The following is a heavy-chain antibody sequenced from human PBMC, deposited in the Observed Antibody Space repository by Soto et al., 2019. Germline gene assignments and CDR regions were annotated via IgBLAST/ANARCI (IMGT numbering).Heavy chain of an antibody. CDR2: IYYSGLT. J-gene: IGHJ4*02. V-gene: IGHV4-31*03. CDR3: AGGPSKRGYTGYDDGPQYYFDT. CDR1: GDSVASGGHF. Sequence: SETLSLTCTLAGDSVASGGHFWSWIRQHPGTGLEWIGSIYYSGLTYSNPSLKSRLTMSIDTSKNQFSLNLNSVTAADTAFYYCAGGPSKRGYTGYDDGPQYYFDTWGQGSLVTVSS. D-gene: IGHD5-12*01.